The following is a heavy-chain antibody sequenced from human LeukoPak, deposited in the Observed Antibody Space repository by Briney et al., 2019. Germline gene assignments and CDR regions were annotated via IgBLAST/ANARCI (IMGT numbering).Heavy chain of an antibody. CDR2: IYYSGST. J-gene: IGHJ5*02. D-gene: IGHD2-15*01. Sequence: PSETLSLTCTVSGGSISSYYWSWIRQPPGKGLEWIGYIYYSGSTNYNPSLKSRVTISVDTSKNQFSLKLSSVTAADTAVYYFGRYFSGGSCVRDWVHPLGQGTLVTVSS. CDR1: GGSISSYY. V-gene: IGHV4-59*08. CDR3: GRYFSGGSCVRDWVHP.